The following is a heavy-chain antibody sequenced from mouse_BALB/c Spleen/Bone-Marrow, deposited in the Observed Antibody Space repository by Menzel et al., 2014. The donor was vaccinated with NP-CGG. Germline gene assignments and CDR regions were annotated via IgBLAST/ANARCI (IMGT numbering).Heavy chain of an antibody. D-gene: IGHD1-1*01. J-gene: IGHJ3*01. CDR1: EYEFPSHD. Sequence: EVKLMESGGGLVQPGESLKLSCESNEYEFPSHDMSWVRKTPEKRLELVAAINSDGGSTYYPDTMERRFIISRDNSKKTLYLRMSSLRSEDTAFYYCARHGDYYGSSLFAYWGQGTLVTVSA. CDR3: ARHGDYYGSSLFAY. V-gene: IGHV5-2*01. CDR2: INSDGGST.